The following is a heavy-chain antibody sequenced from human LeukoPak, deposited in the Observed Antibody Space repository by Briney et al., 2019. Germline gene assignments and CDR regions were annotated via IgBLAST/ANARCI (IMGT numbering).Heavy chain of an antibody. D-gene: IGHD3-16*01. CDR1: GFSVNNDA. CDR3: AKDRRMMSAYYGMDV. J-gene: IGHJ6*02. CDR2: ISYDGGHQ. V-gene: IGHV3-30*18. Sequence: PGGSLRLSCAVSGFSVNNDAMSWVRQAPGKGLEWVAVISYDGGHQYSADSVKGRFTLSRDNSKNTVYLQLNSLRAEDTAVYYCAKDRRMMSAYYGMDVWGQGTPVTVSS.